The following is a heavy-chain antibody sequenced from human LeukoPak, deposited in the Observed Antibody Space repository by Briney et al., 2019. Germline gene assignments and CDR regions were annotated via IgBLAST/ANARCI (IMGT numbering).Heavy chain of an antibody. Sequence: PGGSLRLSCAASGFTFSSYGMHWVREAPGKGVEGVAFIRYDGSNKYYADSVKGRFTISRDNSKNTLYLQMNSLRAEDTAVYYCAKDQVDTAMALPSVWGQGTLVTVSS. D-gene: IGHD5-18*01. CDR2: IRYDGSNK. CDR1: GFTFSSYG. CDR3: AKDQVDTAMALPSV. V-gene: IGHV3-30*02. J-gene: IGHJ4*02.